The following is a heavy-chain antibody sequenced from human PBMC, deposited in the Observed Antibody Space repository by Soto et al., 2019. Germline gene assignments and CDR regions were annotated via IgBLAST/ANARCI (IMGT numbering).Heavy chain of an antibody. CDR3: ARGSRITIFGVAPKFDY. J-gene: IGHJ4*02. CDR1: GGSFSGYY. Sequence: SETLSLTCAVNGGSFSGYYWSWIRQPPGKGLEWIGEINHSGTTNYNPSLKSRVTISVDTSKNQFSLKLSSVTAADTAVYYCARGSRITIFGVAPKFDYWGQGTLVTVSS. V-gene: IGHV4-34*01. D-gene: IGHD3-3*01. CDR2: INHSGTT.